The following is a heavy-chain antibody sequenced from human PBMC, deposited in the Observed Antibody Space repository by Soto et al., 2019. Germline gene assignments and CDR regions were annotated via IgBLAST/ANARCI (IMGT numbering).Heavy chain of an antibody. J-gene: IGHJ3*02. CDR3: AKDRPPECVLGSFDM. D-gene: IGHD2-8*01. Sequence: EVQLLESGGGLVQPGGSLRLSCAASGFTFSSYAMSWVRQAPGKGLEWVSGISGSGSTTHYTDSVKGRFTISRDNSKNALFLHMNSLIAEDPVVYYCAKDRPPECVLGSFDMWGQGTMVTVSS. CDR1: GFTFSSYA. CDR2: ISGSGSTT. V-gene: IGHV3-23*01.